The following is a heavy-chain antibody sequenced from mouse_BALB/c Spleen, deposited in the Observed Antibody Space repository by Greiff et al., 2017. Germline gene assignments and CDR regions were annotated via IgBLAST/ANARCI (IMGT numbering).Heavy chain of an antibody. CDR3: ARRDARGAMDY. J-gene: IGHJ4*01. CDR2: ISTYSGNT. V-gene: IGHV1-67*01. Sequence: VQLQQSGPELVRPGVSGKISCTGSGYTFTDFAMHWVKQSHAKSLEWIGVISTYSGNTNYNQKFKGKATMTVDKSSSTAYMELARLTSEDSAIYYCARRDARGAMDYWGQGTSVTVSS. CDR1: GYTFTDFA.